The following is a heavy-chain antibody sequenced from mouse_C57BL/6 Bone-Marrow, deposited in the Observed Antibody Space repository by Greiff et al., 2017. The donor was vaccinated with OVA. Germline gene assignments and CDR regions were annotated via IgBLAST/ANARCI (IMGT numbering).Heavy chain of an antibody. CDR1: GYSFTDYN. CDR3: ARGYYGSRNWYFDV. Sequence: EVQLQESGPELVKPGASVKISCKASGYSFTDYNMNWVKQSNGKSLEWIGVINPNYGTTSYNQKFKGKATLTVDQSSSTAYMQLNSLTSEYSAVDYCARGYYGSRNWYFDVWGTGTTVTVSS. V-gene: IGHV1-39*01. J-gene: IGHJ1*03. D-gene: IGHD1-1*01. CDR2: INPNYGTT.